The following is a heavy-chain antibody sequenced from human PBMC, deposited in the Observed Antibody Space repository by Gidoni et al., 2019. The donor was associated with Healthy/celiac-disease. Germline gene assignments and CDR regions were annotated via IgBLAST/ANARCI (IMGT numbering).Heavy chain of an antibody. J-gene: IGHJ4*02. CDR2: ISYDGSNK. CDR3: AKDLANYYDSSYDY. V-gene: IGHV3-30*18. CDR1: GFTFSSYG. D-gene: IGHD3-22*01. Sequence: QVQLVESGGGVVQPGRSLRLSCAASGFTFSSYGMHWVRQAPGKGLEWVAVISYDGSNKYYADSVKGRFTISRDNSKNTLYLQMNSLRAEDTAVYYCAKDLANYYDSSYDYWGQGTLVTVSS.